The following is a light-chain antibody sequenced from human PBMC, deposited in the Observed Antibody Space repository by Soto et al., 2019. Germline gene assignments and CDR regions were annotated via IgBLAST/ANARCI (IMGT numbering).Light chain of an antibody. Sequence: DIQMTQSPSTLSAGVGDRVTITCRASQSISTYINWYQQKAGKAPTLLIYAASSLQSGVPSRFSGGGSGTDFTLTINTLQPEDFATYFCQQCYSYPRTFGQGTQVEIK. CDR1: QSISTY. CDR2: AAS. J-gene: IGKJ1*01. CDR3: QQCYSYPRT. V-gene: IGKV1-39*01.